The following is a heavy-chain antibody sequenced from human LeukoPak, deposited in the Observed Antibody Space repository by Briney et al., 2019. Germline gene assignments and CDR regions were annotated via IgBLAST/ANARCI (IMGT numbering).Heavy chain of an antibody. J-gene: IGHJ6*02. CDR1: GFTFSNAW. CDR2: IRSNSDGGTI. Sequence: GGSLRLSCATSGFTFSNAWMNWVRQAPGKGLEWVGRIRSNSDGGTIDYAAPVKGRFTLSRDVSKTTLYLQMNSLRAEDTAVYYCARVLPLGWLQLSYYGMDVWGQGTTVTVSS. V-gene: IGHV3-15*07. D-gene: IGHD5-24*01. CDR3: ARVLPLGWLQLSYYGMDV.